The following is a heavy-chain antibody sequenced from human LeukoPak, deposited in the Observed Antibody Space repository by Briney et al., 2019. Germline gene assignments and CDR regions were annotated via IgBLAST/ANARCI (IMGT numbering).Heavy chain of an antibody. V-gene: IGHV3-11*05. CDR2: ISSSSSYT. CDR1: GFTFSDYY. CDR3: ARDPPGSFDL. D-gene: IGHD3-10*01. J-gene: IGHJ3*01. Sequence: PGGSLRLSCAASGFTFSDYYMSWIRQAPGKGLEWVSYISSSSSYTNYADSVKGRFTISRDNAKNSLYLQMNSLRAGDTAVYYCARDPPGSFDLWGQGTMVTVSS.